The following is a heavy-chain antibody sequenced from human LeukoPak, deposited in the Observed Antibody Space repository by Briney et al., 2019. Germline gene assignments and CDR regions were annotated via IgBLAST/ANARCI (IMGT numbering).Heavy chain of an antibody. CDR1: GFTFSSYW. Sequence: GGSLRLSCAASGFTFSSYWMSWVRQAPGKGLEWVANIKQDGSEKYYVDSVKGRLTISRDNAKNSLYLQMNSLRAEDTAVYYCAREGLTYDFWSGYSLPHFDYWGQGTLVTVSS. CDR2: IKQDGSEK. D-gene: IGHD3-3*01. V-gene: IGHV3-7*01. CDR3: AREGLTYDFWSGYSLPHFDY. J-gene: IGHJ4*02.